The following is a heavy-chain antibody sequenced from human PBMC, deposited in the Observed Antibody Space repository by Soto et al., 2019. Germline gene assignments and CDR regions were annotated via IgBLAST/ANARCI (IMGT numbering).Heavy chain of an antibody. V-gene: IGHV3-33*01. J-gene: IGHJ4*02. CDR3: ARDGIIAVAGPTLVFDY. D-gene: IGHD6-19*01. Sequence: QPGGSLRLSCAASGFTFSSYGMHWVRQAPGKGLEWVAVIWYDGSNKYYADSVKGRFTISGDNSKNTLYLQMNSLRAEDTAVYYCARDGIIAVAGPTLVFDYWGQGTLVTVSS. CDR1: GFTFSSYG. CDR2: IWYDGSNK.